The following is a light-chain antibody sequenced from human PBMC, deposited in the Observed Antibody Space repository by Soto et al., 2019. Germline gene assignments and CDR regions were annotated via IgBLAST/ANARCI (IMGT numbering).Light chain of an antibody. CDR2: AAS. J-gene: IGKJ3*01. Sequence: EIVVTQSPGILSVSPGDRATLSCRASQSVSTNVAWYQQKPGQAPTLLIYAASTRATGIPARFTGSGSGTDFTLTISSLQSEDFAVYYCQEYSKWPLFTFGPGTRVDIQ. V-gene: IGKV3-15*01. CDR1: QSVSTN. CDR3: QEYSKWPLFT.